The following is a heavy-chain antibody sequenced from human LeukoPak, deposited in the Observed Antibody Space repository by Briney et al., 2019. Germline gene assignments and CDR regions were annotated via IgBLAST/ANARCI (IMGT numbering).Heavy chain of an antibody. CDR1: GITFSDYY. CDR3: ARGGYCSNVVCYTSRSLDY. J-gene: IGHJ4*02. Sequence: PGESLTLSCVASGITFSDYYMNWIRQAPGKGLGWVSYISGSGSTKYYADSVRGRFTISRDSAKNSLYLQMNSLRAEDTAVYYCARGGYCSNVVCYTSRSLDYWGQGTLVTVSS. D-gene: IGHD2-8*01. V-gene: IGHV3-11*01. CDR2: ISGSGSTK.